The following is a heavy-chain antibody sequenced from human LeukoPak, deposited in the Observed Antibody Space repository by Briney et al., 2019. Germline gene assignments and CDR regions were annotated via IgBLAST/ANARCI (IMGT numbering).Heavy chain of an antibody. D-gene: IGHD2-2*01. CDR3: ARTSSYTGHLGW. Sequence: SETLSLTCTVAGGSISSYYWGSVRQPPGKGLEWIGYIYYSGSTNYNPSLKSRVTISVDTSKNQFSLNLSSVTAADMAVYYCARTSSYTGHLGWWGQGTLVTVSS. CDR2: IYYSGST. J-gene: IGHJ4*02. CDR1: GGSISSYY. V-gene: IGHV4-59*08.